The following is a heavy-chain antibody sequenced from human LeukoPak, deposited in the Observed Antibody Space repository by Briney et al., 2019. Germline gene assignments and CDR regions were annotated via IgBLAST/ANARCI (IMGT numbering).Heavy chain of an antibody. CDR2: INPGDSDT. CDR3: ARQNIVVVPATIPNYYYYMDV. V-gene: IGHV5-51*01. Sequence: GESLKIPCKGSGYSFTSYSIAWVRQMAGKGLEWMGIINPGDSDTRYSPSFQGQVTISADKSISTAYLQWSSLKASDTAMYYCARQNIVVVPATIPNYYYYMDVWGKGTTVTISS. CDR1: GYSFTSYS. J-gene: IGHJ6*03. D-gene: IGHD2-2*01.